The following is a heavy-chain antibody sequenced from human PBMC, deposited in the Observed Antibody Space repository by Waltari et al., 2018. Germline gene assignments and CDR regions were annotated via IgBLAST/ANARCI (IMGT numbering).Heavy chain of an antibody. Sequence: QVQLQESGPGLVKPSETLSLTCAVSGYYISSVYYWGWIRQPPGKGLEGIGSIYHSGSTYYNPSLKSRCTRSVDPSKNQFSLKLSSVTAADTAVYYCARHKGYCSSTSCPGGWFDPWGQGTLVTVSS. V-gene: IGHV4-38-2*01. CDR2: IYHSGST. CDR3: ARHKGYCSSTSCPGGWFDP. D-gene: IGHD2-2*01. J-gene: IGHJ5*02. CDR1: GYYISSVYY.